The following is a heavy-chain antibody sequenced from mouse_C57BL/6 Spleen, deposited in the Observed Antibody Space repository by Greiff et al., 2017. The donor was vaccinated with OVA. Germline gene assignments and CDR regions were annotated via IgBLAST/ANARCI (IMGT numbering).Heavy chain of an antibody. J-gene: IGHJ3*01. CDR1: GYTFTSYW. CDR3: ARVDGSSYEFAY. D-gene: IGHD1-1*01. V-gene: IGHV1-64*01. Sequence: QVQLQQSGAELVKPGASVKLSCKASGYTFTSYWMHWVKQRPGQGLEWIGMIHPNSGSTNYNEKFKSKATLTVDKSSSTAYMQLSSLTSEDSAVYYCARVDGSSYEFAYWGQGTLVTVSA. CDR2: IHPNSGST.